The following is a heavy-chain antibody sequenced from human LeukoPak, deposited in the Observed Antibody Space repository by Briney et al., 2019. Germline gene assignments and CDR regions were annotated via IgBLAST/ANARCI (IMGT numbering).Heavy chain of an antibody. CDR3: ARDRYYGGNSHAFDI. CDR1: GFTFSSYW. D-gene: IGHD4-23*01. J-gene: IGHJ3*02. Sequence: GGSLRLSCAASGFTFSSYWMSWVRQAPGKGLEWVANIKQDGSEKYYVDSVKGRFTISRDNAKNSLYLQMNSLRAEDTAVYYCARDRYYGGNSHAFDIWGQGTMVTVSS. CDR2: IKQDGSEK. V-gene: IGHV3-7*05.